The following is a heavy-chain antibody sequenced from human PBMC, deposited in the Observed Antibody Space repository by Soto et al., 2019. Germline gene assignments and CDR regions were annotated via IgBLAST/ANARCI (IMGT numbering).Heavy chain of an antibody. Sequence: QVQLVQSGAEVKKPGASVKVSCKASGYTFTSYAMHWVRQAPGQRLEWMGWINAGNGNTKYSQKFQGRVTITRDTSASTAHMELSSLRSEDTAVYYCARGGLALMDVWGQVTTVTVSS. CDR3: ARGGLALMDV. CDR2: INAGNGNT. V-gene: IGHV1-3*01. D-gene: IGHD3-16*01. J-gene: IGHJ6*02. CDR1: GYTFTSYA.